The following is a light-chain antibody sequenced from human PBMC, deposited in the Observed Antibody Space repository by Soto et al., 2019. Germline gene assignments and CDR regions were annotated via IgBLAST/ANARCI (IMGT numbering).Light chain of an antibody. CDR3: PSHTTRRTLA. J-gene: IGLJ3*02. V-gene: IGLV2-14*01. Sequence: QSVLTQPASVSGSPGQSITISCTGTSNDVGGYHYVSWYQHRPGRAPKLIIYETSNRPSGVSNRFSGSKSGNTASLTISGLQAGDEADYYCPSHTTRRTLAFGGGTKLTVL. CDR2: ETS. CDR1: SNDVGGYHY.